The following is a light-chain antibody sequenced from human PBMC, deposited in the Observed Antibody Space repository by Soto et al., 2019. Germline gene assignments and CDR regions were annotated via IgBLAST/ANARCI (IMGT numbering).Light chain of an antibody. CDR3: SSDAGHVNYV. CDR1: SSDVGGYDH. CDR2: EVT. J-gene: IGLJ1*01. V-gene: IGLV2-8*01. Sequence: QSALTQPPSASGSPGQSVTIPCTGTSSDVGGYDHVSWYQQHPGKAPKLLIYEVTKRPAGVPDRFSGSKSGNTASLTVSVLQAEDEADYYCSSDAGHVNYVFGTGTKLTVL.